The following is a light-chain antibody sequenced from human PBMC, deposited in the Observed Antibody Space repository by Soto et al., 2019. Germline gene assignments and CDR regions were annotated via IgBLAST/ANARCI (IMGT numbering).Light chain of an antibody. Sequence: IQLTQSPSSLSASVGDRVAITCRASQDIYIYLAWYQQEPGKAPKLLIYAASTLQSGVPSRFSGSGSGTDFTLIISSLQPEDLATYYCQQVYAYPSTFGGGTKVEVK. CDR2: AAS. CDR1: QDIYIY. J-gene: IGKJ4*01. CDR3: QQVYAYPST. V-gene: IGKV1-9*01.